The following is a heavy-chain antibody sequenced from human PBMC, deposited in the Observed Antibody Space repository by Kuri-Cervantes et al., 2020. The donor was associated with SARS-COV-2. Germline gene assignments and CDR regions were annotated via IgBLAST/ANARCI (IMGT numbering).Heavy chain of an antibody. J-gene: IGHJ4*02. V-gene: IGHV3-21*01. D-gene: IGHD3-22*01. CDR3: ASQGPGDSSGYSFPGFDY. CDR1: GFTFSSYS. Sequence: GGSLRLSCAASGFTFSSYSMNWVRQAPGKGLEWVSSISSSSSYIYYADSVKGRFTISRDNAKNSLYLQMNSLRAEDTAVYYCASQGPGDSSGYSFPGFDYWGQGTLVTVSS. CDR2: ISSSSSYI.